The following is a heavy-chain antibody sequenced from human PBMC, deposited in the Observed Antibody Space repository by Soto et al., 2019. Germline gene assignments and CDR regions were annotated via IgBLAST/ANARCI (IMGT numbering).Heavy chain of an antibody. CDR2: LSSSGTST. CDR3: TTSYCSSISCSYINIYYYGMYV. J-gene: IGHJ6*02. V-gene: IGHV3-23*01. D-gene: IGHD2-2*01. Sequence: GGSLRLSCAASGFTFSNSAMNWVRQAPGKGLEWVSALSSSGTSTYYADSVKGRFTISRDTSKNTLYLQMNSLRAEDTAVYYCTTSYCSSISCSYINIYYYGMYVCGQGTTVTVSS. CDR1: GFTFSNSA.